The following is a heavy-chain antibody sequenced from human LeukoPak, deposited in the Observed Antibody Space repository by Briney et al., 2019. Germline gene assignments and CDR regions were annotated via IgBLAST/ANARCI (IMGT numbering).Heavy chain of an antibody. Sequence: SGGSLRLSCAASGFTFSSYSMNWVRQAPGKGLEWVSSISSSSSYIHYADSVKGRFTISRDNTKNSLYLQMNSLRAEDTAVYYCARSSSAWYSGYWGQGTLVTVSS. J-gene: IGHJ4*02. CDR1: GFTFSSYS. D-gene: IGHD6-19*01. V-gene: IGHV3-21*01. CDR2: ISSSSSYI. CDR3: ARSSSAWYSGY.